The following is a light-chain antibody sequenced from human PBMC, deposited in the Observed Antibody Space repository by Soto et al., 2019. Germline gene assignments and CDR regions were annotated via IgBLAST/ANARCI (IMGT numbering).Light chain of an antibody. CDR2: DAS. CDR1: QSIGSN. CDR3: QQYNTWPRT. Sequence: EIVMTQSPATLSVSPGDRAILSCRASQSIGSNLAWYQQKPGQPPRLLIYDASNRATGLPARFSGSGSGTDFTLTVSSLQSEDFAVFYCQQYNTWPRTFGQGTKVEIK. J-gene: IGKJ1*01. V-gene: IGKV3-15*01.